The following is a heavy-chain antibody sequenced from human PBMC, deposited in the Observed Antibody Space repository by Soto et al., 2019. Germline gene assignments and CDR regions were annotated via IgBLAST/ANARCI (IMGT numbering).Heavy chain of an antibody. CDR3: VRDLDTTTPMLYGNY. V-gene: IGHV3-48*02. J-gene: IGHJ4*02. CDR1: GFTFSIYA. Sequence: PGGSLRLSCAASGFTFSIYAMSWVRQAPGKGLEWVSSISSSGSSIYYADSVKGRFTVSRDNARNTLYLQMNSLKDEDTAIYHSVRDLDTTTPMLYGNYWGQPTLVTVSS. CDR2: ISSSGSSI. D-gene: IGHD2-8*01.